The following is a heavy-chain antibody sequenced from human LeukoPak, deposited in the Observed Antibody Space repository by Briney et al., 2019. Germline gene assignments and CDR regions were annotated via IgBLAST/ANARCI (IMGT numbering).Heavy chain of an antibody. Sequence: PGGSLRLSCAASGFRHTTYLMHCVRQATGKALMWVSRISHYGIVTPYAHSVVGRFTISKDNAKNAVFLQMNSVSAEDAAVYDCARDVNLNFFDVWGRGTLVTVSS. D-gene: IGHD3-9*01. CDR3: ARDVNLNFFDV. J-gene: IGHJ2*01. CDR2: ISHYGIVT. CDR1: GFRHTTYL. V-gene: IGHV3-74*03.